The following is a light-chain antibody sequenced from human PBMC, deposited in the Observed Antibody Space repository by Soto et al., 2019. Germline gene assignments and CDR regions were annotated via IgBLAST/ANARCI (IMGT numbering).Light chain of an antibody. V-gene: IGKV1-17*01. CDR1: QVITND. Sequence: IQMTQSPSSLSASVGDRLSITCRASQVITNDLGWYQQKPGKAPKRLIYAASTLQSGVPSRFSGSGSGTEFTLTISSLQPEDVATYYCLQLNTYPWTFGQGNKVEIK. CDR3: LQLNTYPWT. J-gene: IGKJ1*01. CDR2: AAS.